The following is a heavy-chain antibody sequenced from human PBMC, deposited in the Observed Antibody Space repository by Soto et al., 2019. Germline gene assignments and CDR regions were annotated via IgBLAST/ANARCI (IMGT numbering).Heavy chain of an antibody. CDR3: ARDKYGTPAWGMDV. Sequence: PGGSLRLSCAASGFTFSSYGMHWVLQATGKGLEWVAALWYDGSNQYYADSVKGRFTISRDNSKNTLYLQMNSLRAEDTAVYYCARDKYGTPAWGMDVWGQGTTVTVSS. V-gene: IGHV3-33*01. CDR1: GFTFSSYG. D-gene: IGHD1-26*01. J-gene: IGHJ6*02. CDR2: LWYDGSNQ.